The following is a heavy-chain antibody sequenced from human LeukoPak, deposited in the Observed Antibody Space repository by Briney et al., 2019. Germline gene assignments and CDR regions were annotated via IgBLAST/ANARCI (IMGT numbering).Heavy chain of an antibody. J-gene: IGHJ6*03. Sequence: ASVKVSCKASGYTFTSYDINWVRQATGQGLEWMGWMNPNSGNTGYAQKFQGRVTMTRNTSISTTYMELSSLRSEDTAVYYCARGVGDCSSTSCYLYYYYMDVWGKGTTVTVSS. V-gene: IGHV1-8*01. CDR3: ARGVGDCSSTSCYLYYYYMDV. CDR1: GYTFTSYD. CDR2: MNPNSGNT. D-gene: IGHD2-2*01.